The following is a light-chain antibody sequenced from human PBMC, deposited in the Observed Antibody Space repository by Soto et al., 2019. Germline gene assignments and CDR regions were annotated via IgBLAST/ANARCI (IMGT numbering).Light chain of an antibody. CDR1: FSNIGSNF. V-gene: IGLV1-47*02. CDR3: ATWDDNVSGPV. Sequence: QSVLTQPPSASGTPGQRVTFSCSGSFSNIGSNFVFWYQQLPGTSPKLLIQDNSQRPSGVPDRFSGSKSGSSASLAISGLRSEDEADYYCATWDDNVSGPVFGTGTKLTVL. J-gene: IGLJ1*01. CDR2: DNS.